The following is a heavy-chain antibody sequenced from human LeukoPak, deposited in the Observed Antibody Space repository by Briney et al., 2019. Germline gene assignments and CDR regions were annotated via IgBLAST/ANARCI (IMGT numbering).Heavy chain of an antibody. V-gene: IGHV1-69*13. Sequence: ASVKVSCKASGGTFSSYAISWVRQAPGQGLEWMGGIIPIFGTADYAQKFQGRVTITADESTSTAYMELSSLRSEDTAVYYCARGEYSSGWYEVDFFDYWGQGTLVTVSS. CDR3: ARGEYSSGWYEVDFFDY. CDR1: GGTFSSYA. D-gene: IGHD6-19*01. J-gene: IGHJ4*02. CDR2: IIPIFGTA.